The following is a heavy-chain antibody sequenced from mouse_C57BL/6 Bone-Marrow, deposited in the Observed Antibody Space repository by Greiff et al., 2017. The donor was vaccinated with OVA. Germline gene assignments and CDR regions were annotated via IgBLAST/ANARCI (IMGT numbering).Heavy chain of an antibody. CDR2: IYPGSGST. J-gene: IGHJ4*01. CDR1: GYTFTSYW. CDR3: ARVRGYGNYEDYYAMDY. D-gene: IGHD2-1*01. V-gene: IGHV1-55*01. Sequence: QVQLQQPGAELVKPGASVKMSCKASGYTFTSYWITWVKQRPGQGLEWIGDIYPGSGSTNYNEKFKSKATLTVDTSSSTAYMQLSSLTSEDSAVYYCARVRGYGNYEDYYAMDYWGQGTSVTVSS.